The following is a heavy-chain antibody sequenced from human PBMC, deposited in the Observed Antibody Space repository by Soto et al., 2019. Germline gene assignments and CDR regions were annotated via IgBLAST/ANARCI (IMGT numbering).Heavy chain of an antibody. CDR3: ASDSSGDYYGGFDY. CDR1: GFTFSSYG. V-gene: IGHV3-33*01. D-gene: IGHD3-22*01. CDR2: IWYDGSNK. Sequence: QVQLLESGGGVVQPGRSLRLSCAASGFTFSSYGMHWVRQAPGTGLEWVAVIWYDGSNKYYADSVKGRFTISRDNSKNTLYLQMNSLRAEDTAVYYCASDSSGDYYGGFDYWGQGTLVTVSS. J-gene: IGHJ4*02.